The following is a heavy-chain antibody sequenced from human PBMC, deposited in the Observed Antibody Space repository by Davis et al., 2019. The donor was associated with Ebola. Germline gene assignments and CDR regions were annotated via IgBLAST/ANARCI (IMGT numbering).Heavy chain of an antibody. CDR1: AFTFSGYW. Sequence: PGGSLSLSCAASAFTFSGYWMHWVRQAPGKGLVWVSRINSDGSSTTYADSVKGRSTISRDNAKNTLYLQMNSLRAEDTAVYYCARLWVAATPFDYWGQGTLVTVSS. CDR2: INSDGSST. CDR3: ARLWVAATPFDY. V-gene: IGHV3-74*01. J-gene: IGHJ4*02. D-gene: IGHD2-15*01.